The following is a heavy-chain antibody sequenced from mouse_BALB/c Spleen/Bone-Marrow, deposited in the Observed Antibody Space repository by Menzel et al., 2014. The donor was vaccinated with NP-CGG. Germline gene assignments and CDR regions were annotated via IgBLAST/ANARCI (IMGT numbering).Heavy chain of an antibody. CDR1: GFTFSSYG. Sequence: EVQLQESGGDLVKSGGSLKLSCVASGFTFSSYGMSWVRQTPDKRLEWVATISSGGSSTYYPASVKGRFTISRDNAKSTLYLQMSSLNTEDTAMYYCTRRPLQANSYFDCWGQGTTLTVSS. CDR3: TRRPLQANSYFDC. V-gene: IGHV5-6*01. D-gene: IGHD3-2*02. J-gene: IGHJ2*01. CDR2: ISSGGSST.